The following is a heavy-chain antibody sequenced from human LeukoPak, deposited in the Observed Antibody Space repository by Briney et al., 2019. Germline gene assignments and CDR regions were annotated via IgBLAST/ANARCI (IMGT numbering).Heavy chain of an antibody. CDR3: AGPSPAAGWFDP. V-gene: IGHV4-39*01. Sequence: SETLSVTCTVSGGSLSSSSYYWGWIRHPPGKGLEWIGSIYYSGSTYYNPSLKSRVTITVDTSKNQFSLKLSSVTAADTAVYYCAGPSPAAGWFDPWGQGTLVTVSS. CDR2: IYYSGST. D-gene: IGHD2-2*01. CDR1: GGSLSSSSYY. J-gene: IGHJ5*02.